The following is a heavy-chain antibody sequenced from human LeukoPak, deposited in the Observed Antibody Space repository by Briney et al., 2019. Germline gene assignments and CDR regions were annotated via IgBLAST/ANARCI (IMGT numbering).Heavy chain of an antibody. V-gene: IGHV1-18*04. J-gene: IGHJ4*02. CDR2: ISAYNDNT. CDR3: ARDDVLPAPNWLRPFDY. CDR1: GYSFRSYG. D-gene: IGHD5-12*01. Sequence: ASVKVSCKASGYSFRSYGISWVRLAPGQGLEWMGWISAYNDNTDYAQKFQGRVTMTTDTSTSTAYMELRSLRSNDTAMYYCARDDVLPAPNWLRPFDYWGQGTLVTVSS.